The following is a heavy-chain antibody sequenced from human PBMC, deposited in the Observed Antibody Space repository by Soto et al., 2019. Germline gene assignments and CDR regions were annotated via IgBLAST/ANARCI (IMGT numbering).Heavy chain of an antibody. J-gene: IGHJ6*02. CDR1: GFTFSSYS. Sequence: GGSLRLSCAASGFTFSSYSMNWVRQAPGKGLEWVSYISSSSSTIYYADSVKGRFTISRDNAKNSLYLQMNSLRDEDTAVYYCARDSPAFGSSGYSNYYYYGMDVWGQGTTVTVSS. V-gene: IGHV3-48*02. CDR3: ARDSPAFGSSGYSNYYYYGMDV. D-gene: IGHD3-22*01. CDR2: ISSSSSTI.